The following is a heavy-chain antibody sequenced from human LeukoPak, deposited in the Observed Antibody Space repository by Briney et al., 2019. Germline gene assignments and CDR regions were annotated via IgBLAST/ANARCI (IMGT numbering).Heavy chain of an antibody. CDR3: ATNGPGIAVAGYVDY. D-gene: IGHD6-19*01. CDR2: ISYDGSTE. Sequence: PGRSLRLSCAASGFTFSGYAMHWVRQAPGKGLEWVAVISYDGSTEYYADSVKGRFTISRDNSKTTLYLQMNSLRAEDAAVYYCATNGPGIAVAGYVDYWGQGTLVTVSP. V-gene: IGHV3-30-3*01. J-gene: IGHJ4*02. CDR1: GFTFSGYA.